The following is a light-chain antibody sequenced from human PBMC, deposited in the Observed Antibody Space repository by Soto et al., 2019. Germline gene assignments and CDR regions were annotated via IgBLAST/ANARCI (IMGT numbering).Light chain of an antibody. CDR3: QQYNNWPLT. Sequence: EIVMTQSPATLSVSPGQRATLSCRASQSVGNNLAWYQQKPGQAPRLLIYGASSRPTGIPARFSGSESGTEFTLTISSLQSEDFAVYYCQQYNNWPLTFGPGTKVDI. J-gene: IGKJ3*01. CDR2: GAS. V-gene: IGKV3-15*01. CDR1: QSVGNN.